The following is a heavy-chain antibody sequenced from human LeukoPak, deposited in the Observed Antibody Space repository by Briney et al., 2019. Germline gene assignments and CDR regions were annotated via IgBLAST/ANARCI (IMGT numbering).Heavy chain of an antibody. Sequence: PGGSLRLSCAASGFTFSSYGMHWVRQAPGKGLEWVTVISYDGSNKYYADSVKGRFTISRDNSKNTLYLQMNSLRAEDTAVYYCAKDNNIYCGGDCYSGYYFDYWGQGTLVTVSS. CDR3: AKDNNIYCGGDCYSGYYFDY. D-gene: IGHD2-21*02. CDR2: ISYDGSNK. CDR1: GFTFSSYG. V-gene: IGHV3-30*18. J-gene: IGHJ4*02.